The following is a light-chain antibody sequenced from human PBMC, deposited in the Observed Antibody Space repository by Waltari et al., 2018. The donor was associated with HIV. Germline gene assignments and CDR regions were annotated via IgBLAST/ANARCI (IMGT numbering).Light chain of an antibody. V-gene: IGLV2-14*01. J-gene: IGLJ2*01. CDR1: NSDLGASDY. CDR2: DVK. CDR3: ASLSNSITLVV. Sequence: QSALSQPASVSGSPGQSVTISCNGTNSDLGASDYVSWYQKFPDRVPRLLIYDVKKRPSGVSSRFSGSKAANTASLTISGLQPEDEADFYCASLSNSITLVVFGGGTHLTVL.